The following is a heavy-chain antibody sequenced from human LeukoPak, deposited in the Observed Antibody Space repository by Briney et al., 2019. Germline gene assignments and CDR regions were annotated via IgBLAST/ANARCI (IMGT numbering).Heavy chain of an antibody. Sequence: HPGGSLRLSCAASGFTFSSYAMSWVRQDPGKGLEWVSAISGSGGSTYYADSVKGRFTISRDNSKNPLYLQMNSLRAEDTAVYYCAKSGRFLEWLVSIGFDAFDIWGQGTMVTVSS. CDR2: ISGSGGST. V-gene: IGHV3-23*01. J-gene: IGHJ3*02. D-gene: IGHD3-3*01. CDR1: GFTFSSYA. CDR3: AKSGRFLEWLVSIGFDAFDI.